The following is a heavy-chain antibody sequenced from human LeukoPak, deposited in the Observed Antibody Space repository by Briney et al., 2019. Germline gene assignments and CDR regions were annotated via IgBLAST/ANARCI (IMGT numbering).Heavy chain of an antibody. CDR3: ARGEPLTTIILKGGDY. CDR1: GYTFTAYY. J-gene: IGHJ4*02. CDR2: INPNSGGT. Sequence: GASVKVSCKASGYTFTAYYVHWVRQAPGQGLEWMGWINPNSGGTTYAQKFQGRVTMTSDTSISTAYMELSSLRSDDTAVYYCARGEPLTTIILKGGDYWGQGTLVTVSS. V-gene: IGHV1-2*02. D-gene: IGHD5-12*01.